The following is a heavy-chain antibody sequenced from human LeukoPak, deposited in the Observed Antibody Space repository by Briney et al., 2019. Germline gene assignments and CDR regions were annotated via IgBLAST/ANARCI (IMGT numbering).Heavy chain of an antibody. CDR1: GFTFSSYW. CDR3: AKDRHNWGLDY. D-gene: IGHD7-27*01. J-gene: IGHJ4*02. V-gene: IGHV3-7*03. CDR2: IKQDGSEK. Sequence: PGGSLGLSCAASGFTFSSYWMSWVRQAPGKGLEWVANIKQDGSEKYYVDSVKGRFTISRDNSKNILYLQMNSLRAEDAAVYYCAKDRHNWGLDYWGQGTLVTVSS.